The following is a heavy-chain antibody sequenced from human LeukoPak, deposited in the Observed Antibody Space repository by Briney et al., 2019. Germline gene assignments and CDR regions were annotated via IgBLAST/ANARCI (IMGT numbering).Heavy chain of an antibody. CDR1: GFTFSGHW. V-gene: IGHV3-7*01. Sequence: GGSLRLSCAASGFTFSGHWMSWVRQALGKGLEWVANIKQDGSETYYVDSVKGRFTISRDNAKNSLFLQMNSLRVEDAAVYYCARGGGYSAYVDRGQGILVTVAS. J-gene: IGHJ4*02. CDR3: ARGGGYSAYVD. CDR2: IKQDGSET. D-gene: IGHD5-12*01.